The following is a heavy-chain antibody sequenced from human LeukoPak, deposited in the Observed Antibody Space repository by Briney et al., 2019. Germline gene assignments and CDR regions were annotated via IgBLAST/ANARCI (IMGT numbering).Heavy chain of an antibody. D-gene: IGHD2-15*01. CDR3: ARLIRGGGYCSGGSCLYYFDY. Sequence: GESLQISCKGSGYTFTNYWIGWVRRMPGKGLEWMGIVYPGDSDTRYSPSFQGQVTISADKSITTAYLQWSSLKASDTAMYYCARLIRGGGYCSGGSCLYYFDYWGQGTLVTVSS. J-gene: IGHJ4*02. V-gene: IGHV5-51*01. CDR2: VYPGDSDT. CDR1: GYTFTNYW.